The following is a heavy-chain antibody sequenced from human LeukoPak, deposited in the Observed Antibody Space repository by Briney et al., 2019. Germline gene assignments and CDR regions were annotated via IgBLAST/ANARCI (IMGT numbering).Heavy chain of an antibody. J-gene: IGHJ4*02. CDR3: ARLYSSTWSFDY. CDR1: GGSISSYY. Sequence: SETLSLTCTVSGGSISSYYWSWIRQPPGKGLEWIGYIYCSGSTNYNPSLKSRVTISVDTSKTQFSLKLSSVTAADTAVYYCARLYSSTWSFDYWGQGTLVTVSS. D-gene: IGHD6-13*01. V-gene: IGHV4-59*08. CDR2: IYCSGST.